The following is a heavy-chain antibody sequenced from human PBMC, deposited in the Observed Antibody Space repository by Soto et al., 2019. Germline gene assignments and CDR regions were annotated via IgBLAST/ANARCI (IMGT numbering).Heavy chain of an antibody. Sequence: LRLSCAASGFTFSTYAMSWVRQAPAEGLEWVSVISGTGGTTYYAGSVKGRFTISRDNSKNTLYLQMNSLRAEDTAVYYRAKYPEYRAYDATCFDYWGQRAQFTASS. J-gene: IGHJ4*02. CDR2: ISGTGGTT. CDR3: AKYPEYRAYDATCFDY. D-gene: IGHD5-12*01. CDR1: GFTFSTYA. V-gene: IGHV3-23*01.